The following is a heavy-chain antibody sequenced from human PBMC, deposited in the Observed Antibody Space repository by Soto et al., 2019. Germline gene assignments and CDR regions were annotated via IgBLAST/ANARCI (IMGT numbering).Heavy chain of an antibody. CDR3: AKQSYGDYSPYYYYYMDV. J-gene: IGHJ6*03. CDR2: ISGSGGST. D-gene: IGHD4-17*01. CDR1: GFTFSSYA. V-gene: IGHV3-23*01. Sequence: EVQLLESGGGLVQPGGSLRLSCAASGFTFSSYAMSWVRQAPGKGLEWVSAISGSGGSTYYADSVKGRFTISRDNSKNTLYLQMNSLRAEDTAVYYCAKQSYGDYSPYYYYYMDVWGKGTMVTVSS.